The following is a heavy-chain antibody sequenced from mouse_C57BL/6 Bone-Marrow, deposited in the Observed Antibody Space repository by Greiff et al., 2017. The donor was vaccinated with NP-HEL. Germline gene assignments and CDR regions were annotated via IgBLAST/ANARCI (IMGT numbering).Heavy chain of an antibody. CDR3: ARSEGWLLRRAMDY. V-gene: IGHV2-2*01. Sequence: VKLMESGPGLVQPSQSLSITCTVSGFSLTSYGVHWVRQSPGKGLEWLGVIWSGGSTDYNAAFISRLSISKDNSKSQVFFKMNSLQADDTAIYDCARSEGWLLRRAMDYWGQGTSVTVSS. D-gene: IGHD2-3*01. CDR1: GFSLTSYG. CDR2: IWSGGST. J-gene: IGHJ4*01.